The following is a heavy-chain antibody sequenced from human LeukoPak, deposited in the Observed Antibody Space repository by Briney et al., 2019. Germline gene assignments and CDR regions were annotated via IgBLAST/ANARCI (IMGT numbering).Heavy chain of an antibody. Sequence: GGSLRLSCAASGFTFSDYYMSWIRRAPGKGLEWVSYISSSSSYTNYADSVKGRFTISRDNAKNSLYLQMNSLRAEDTAVYYCARVAIFGVIDFDYWGQGTLVTVSS. V-gene: IGHV3-11*06. CDR3: ARVAIFGVIDFDY. CDR1: GFTFSDYY. CDR2: ISSSSSYT. J-gene: IGHJ4*02. D-gene: IGHD3-3*01.